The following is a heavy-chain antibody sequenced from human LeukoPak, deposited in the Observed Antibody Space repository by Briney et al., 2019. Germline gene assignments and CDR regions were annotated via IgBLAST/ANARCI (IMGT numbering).Heavy chain of an antibody. CDR1: GGSISSSSYY. V-gene: IGHV4-39*01. D-gene: IGHD6-13*01. J-gene: IGHJ4*02. CDR3: ASPGIAAAGTSGY. CDR2: IYYSGST. Sequence: KPSETLSLTCTVSGGSISSSSYYWGWIRQPPGKGLEWIGSIYYSGSTYYNPSLKSRVTISVDTSKNQFSLKLSSVTAADTAVYYCASPGIAAAGTSGYWGQGTLATVSS.